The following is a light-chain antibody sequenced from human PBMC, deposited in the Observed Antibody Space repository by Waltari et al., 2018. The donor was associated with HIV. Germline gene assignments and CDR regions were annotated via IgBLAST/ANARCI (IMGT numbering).Light chain of an antibody. CDR2: GNR. Sequence: QSELTQPPSVSAAPGQRVTISCPGSSPNHGAGCDVPWYRAVPGSAPTLVLYGNRNRPSGVLDRCSGSKSGSSASLFITGLQSEDEADYYCQSYDSNLSGLFGGGTKVTVL. V-gene: IGLV1-40*01. CDR1: SPNHGAGCD. J-gene: IGLJ2*01. CDR3: QSYDSNLSGL.